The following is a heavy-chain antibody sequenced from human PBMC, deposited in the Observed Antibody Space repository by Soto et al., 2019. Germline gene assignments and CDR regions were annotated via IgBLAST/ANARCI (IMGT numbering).Heavy chain of an antibody. CDR3: ARDSYDYYGSGSYYNPEFGY. D-gene: IGHD3-10*01. Sequence: GGSLRLSCAASGFTFSSYWMSWVRQAPGKGLEWVANIKQDGSEKYYVDPVKGRFTISRDNAKNSLYLQMNSLRAEDTAVYYCARDSYDYYGSGSYYNPEFGYWGQGTLVTVSS. CDR2: IKQDGSEK. J-gene: IGHJ4*02. CDR1: GFTFSSYW. V-gene: IGHV3-7*01.